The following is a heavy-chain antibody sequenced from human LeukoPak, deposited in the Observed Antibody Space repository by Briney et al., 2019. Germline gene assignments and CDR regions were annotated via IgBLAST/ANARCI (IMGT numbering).Heavy chain of an antibody. V-gene: IGHV1-24*01. D-gene: IGHD5-12*01. CDR1: GYTLTELS. Sequence: ASVKVSCKVSGYTLTELSMHWVRQAPGKGLEWMGGFDPEDGETIYAQKFQGRVTMTEDTSTDTAYMELSSLRSEDTAVYYCATEGWLRFPNRAYYYYGMDVWDQGTTVTVSS. J-gene: IGHJ6*02. CDR3: ATEGWLRFPNRAYYYYGMDV. CDR2: FDPEDGET.